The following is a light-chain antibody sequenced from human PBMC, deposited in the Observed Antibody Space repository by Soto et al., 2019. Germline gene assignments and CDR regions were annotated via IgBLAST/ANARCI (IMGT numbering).Light chain of an antibody. CDR2: GTS. V-gene: IGKV3-20*01. CDR3: QQYGSSRT. CDR1: QSVSSNN. J-gene: IGKJ1*01. Sequence: EIVLTQSPGTLSLSPGERATLSCRASQSVSSNNLAWYQQKPGQAPRLLIYGTSTRATGIPDRFSGSGSGTDFTLIISRLEPEDFAVYYCQQYGSSRTFGQGTKVDIK.